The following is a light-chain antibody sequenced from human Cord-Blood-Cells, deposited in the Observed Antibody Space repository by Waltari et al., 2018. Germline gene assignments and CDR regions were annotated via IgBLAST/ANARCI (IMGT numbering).Light chain of an antibody. V-gene: IGKV3-20*01. J-gene: IGKJ3*01. CDR2: GAS. Sequence: EIVLTQSPGTLSLSPGERATLSCRASQSVSSSYIAWYQQKPGQGPRLRIYGASSRATGIPDRFSGSGSGTDFALTISRLEPDDFAVYYCQQYGSSPPTCGPGTKVDIK. CDR1: QSVSSSY. CDR3: QQYGSSPPT.